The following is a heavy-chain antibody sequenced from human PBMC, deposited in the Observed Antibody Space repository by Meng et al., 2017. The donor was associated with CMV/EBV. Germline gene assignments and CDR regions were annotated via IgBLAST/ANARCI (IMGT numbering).Heavy chain of an antibody. J-gene: IGHJ4*02. CDR2: IAYDGNNK. V-gene: IGHV3-30*18. CDR3: AKTTEYSYGYFDY. D-gene: IGHD5-18*01. CDR1: GFTFSNYG. Sequence: CAGSGFTFSNYGMHWVRQAPGKGLEWVALIAYDGNNKKYADSVKGRFTISRDNSKNTLYLQMNSLRAEDTAVYYCAKTTEYSYGYFDYWGQGTLVTVSS.